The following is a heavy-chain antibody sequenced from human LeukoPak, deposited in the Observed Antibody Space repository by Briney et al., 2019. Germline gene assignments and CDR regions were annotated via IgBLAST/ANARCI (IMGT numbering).Heavy chain of an antibody. D-gene: IGHD3-22*01. Sequence: PSETLSLTCSVSGGSIISTTYDWAWIRQPPGKGLEWIGTIYYSGSTYYNPSLKSRVTISVDTSNNQFSLKLRSVTAADTAVYFCARHRGDYDSSGYYWFDPWSQGTLVTVSS. CDR2: IYYSGST. CDR3: ARHRGDYDSSGYYWFDP. J-gene: IGHJ5*02. CDR1: GGSIISTTYD. V-gene: IGHV4-39*01.